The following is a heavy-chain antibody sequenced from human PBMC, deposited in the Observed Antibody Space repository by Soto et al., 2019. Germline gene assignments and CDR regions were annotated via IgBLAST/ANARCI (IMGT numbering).Heavy chain of an antibody. D-gene: IGHD3-3*01. J-gene: IGHJ5*02. CDR1: GYTFTRYS. V-gene: IGHV1-3*01. CDR2: INLGNGNT. Sequence: ASVKVSCKASGYTFTRYSMHWVRQAPGQRLEWMGWINLGNGNTKYSQKFQGRVTITRDISASTAYMELSSLRSEDTAVYYCARSQVLRFLEWFPGWFDPWGQGTLVTVSS. CDR3: ARSQVLRFLEWFPGWFDP.